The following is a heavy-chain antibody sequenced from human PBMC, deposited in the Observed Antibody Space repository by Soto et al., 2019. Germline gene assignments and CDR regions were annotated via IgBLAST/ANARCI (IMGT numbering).Heavy chain of an antibody. CDR1: GGSISSYY. CDR3: ASGRYDASGYFDY. J-gene: IGHJ4*02. Sequence: PSETLSLTCTVSGGSISSYYWSWIRQPPGKGLEWIGYIYYSGGTKYAQKFQNRVTFTGDTSLNTAYMELSSLRSDDTAMFYCASGRYDASGYFDYWGQGTLGTVS. D-gene: IGHD3-22*01. V-gene: IGHV4-59*03. CDR2: IYYSGGT.